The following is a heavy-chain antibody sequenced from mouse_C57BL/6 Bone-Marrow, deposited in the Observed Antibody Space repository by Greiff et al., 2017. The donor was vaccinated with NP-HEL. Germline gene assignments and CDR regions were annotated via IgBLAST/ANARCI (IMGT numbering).Heavy chain of an antibody. CDR3: ARGSNYGYAMDY. CDR2: IDPSDSYT. Sequence: QVQLQQPGAELVKPGASVKLSCKASGYTFTSYWMQWVKQRPGQGLEWIGEIDPSDSYTNYNQKFKGKATLTVDTSSSTAYMQLSSLTSEDSAVYYCARGSNYGYAMDYWGQGTSVTVSS. D-gene: IGHD2-5*01. J-gene: IGHJ4*01. CDR1: GYTFTSYW. V-gene: IGHV1-50*01.